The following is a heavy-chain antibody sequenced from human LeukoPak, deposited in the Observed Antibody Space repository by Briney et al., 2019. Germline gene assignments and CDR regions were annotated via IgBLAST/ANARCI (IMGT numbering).Heavy chain of an antibody. J-gene: IGHJ4*02. V-gene: IGHV1-8*03. CDR2: MNPNTGNT. Sequence: ASVKVSCKASGYIFTTYDINWVRLAPGQGLEWVAWMNPNTGNTGFAQKFQGRVTVSRNTDISTAYMELNSLRSEDTAVYYCARFGGGATKDDRLDYWGQGTLVTVSS. CDR1: GYIFTTYD. D-gene: IGHD3-16*01. CDR3: ARFGGGATKDDRLDY.